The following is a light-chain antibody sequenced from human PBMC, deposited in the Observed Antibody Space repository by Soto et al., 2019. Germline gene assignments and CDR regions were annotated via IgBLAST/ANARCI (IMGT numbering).Light chain of an antibody. Sequence: QSVLTQPPSAAGSPGQSVTISCTGTSSDGGGYKSVSWYQQHPGKAPKLLIYEVSKRPSGVPDRFSGSKSGNTASLTVSGLQADDDADYYCSSYAGSNNLMFGGGTKLTVL. J-gene: IGLJ3*02. CDR3: SSYAGSNNLM. CDR2: EVS. V-gene: IGLV2-8*01. CDR1: SSDGGGYKS.